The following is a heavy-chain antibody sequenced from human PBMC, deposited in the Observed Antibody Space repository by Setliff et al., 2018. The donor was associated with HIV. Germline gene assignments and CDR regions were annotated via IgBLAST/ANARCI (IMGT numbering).Heavy chain of an antibody. J-gene: IGHJ4*02. D-gene: IGHD6-19*01. V-gene: IGHV4-39*01. CDR1: GGSISSNNFY. CDR2: IYYSGRT. Sequence: SETLSLTCTVTGGSISSNNFYWGWIRQPPGKGLEWIGSIYYSGRTYYNPSLKSRVTISVDTSKNQFSLKLSSVTAADTAVYYCARHDGGGWYVRVLATSFDYWGQGTLVTVSS. CDR3: ARHDGGGWYVRVLATSFDY.